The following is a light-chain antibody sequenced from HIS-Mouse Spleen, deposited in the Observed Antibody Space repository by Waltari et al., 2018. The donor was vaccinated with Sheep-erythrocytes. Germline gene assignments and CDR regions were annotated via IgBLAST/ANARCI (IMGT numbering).Light chain of an antibody. J-gene: IGLJ3*02. V-gene: IGLV2-23*01. CDR1: RSDVGSYHL. CDR2: EGS. CDR3: CSYAGSSTWV. Sequence: QSALTQPASVSGSPGQSITISCPGTRSDVGSYHLVSWYQQHPGKAPKLMIYEGSKRPSGVSNRCSGSKSGNTASLTISGLQAEDEADYYCCSYAGSSTWVFGGGTKLTVL.